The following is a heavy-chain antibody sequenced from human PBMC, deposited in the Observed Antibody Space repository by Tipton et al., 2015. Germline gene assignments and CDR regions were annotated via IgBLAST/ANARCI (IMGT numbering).Heavy chain of an antibody. CDR2: IYSGGIT. V-gene: IGHV3-53*01. Sequence: GSLRLSYAASGFTVSGNYMSWVRQAPGKGLEWLSLIYSGGITHYADSVKGRFTVSRDNSKNSLYLQMNSLRAEDTAVYYCASDIGAAGGWPAYWGQGTRVTVSS. CDR1: GFTVSGNY. CDR3: ASDIGAAGGWPAY. D-gene: IGHD6-25*01. J-gene: IGHJ4*02.